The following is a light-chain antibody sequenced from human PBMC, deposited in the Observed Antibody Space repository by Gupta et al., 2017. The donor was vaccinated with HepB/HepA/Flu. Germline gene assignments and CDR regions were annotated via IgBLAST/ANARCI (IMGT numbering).Light chain of an antibody. J-gene: IGLJ1*01. CDR3: ASAANKYVV. CDR1: ALARAY. Sequence: SYYLTQPSSVSVSPGPTARITCSGNALARAYGRWFQQKPGKALVLISYKDTERPSGTPEWFYGGSSGTTAISTIRGAQVEEDAYYYCASAANKYVVFGTGTKLTVL. V-gene: IGLV3-27*01. CDR2: KDT.